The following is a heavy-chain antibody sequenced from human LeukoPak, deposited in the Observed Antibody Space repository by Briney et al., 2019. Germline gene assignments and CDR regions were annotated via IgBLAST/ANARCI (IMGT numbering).Heavy chain of an antibody. Sequence: GGSLRLSCAASGFTFSSYAMSWVRQAPGKGLGWVSAISGSGGSTYYADSVKGRFTISRDNSKNTLYLQMNSLRAEDTAVYYCAAPRKATITRHYFDYWGQGTLVTVSS. CDR3: AAPRKATITRHYFDY. CDR1: GFTFSSYA. J-gene: IGHJ4*01. CDR2: ISGSGGST. V-gene: IGHV3-23*01. D-gene: IGHD5-24*01.